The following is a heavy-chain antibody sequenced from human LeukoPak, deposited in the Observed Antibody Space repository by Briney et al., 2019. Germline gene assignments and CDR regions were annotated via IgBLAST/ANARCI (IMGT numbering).Heavy chain of an antibody. CDR2: ISGSGGST. J-gene: IGHJ1*01. CDR1: GFTFSSYA. CDR3: AKAPVAAGRAEYFQH. Sequence: QPGGSLRLSCAASGFTFSSYAMSWVRQAPGKGLEWVSAISGSGGSTYYADSVKGRFTISRDNSKNTLYLQMNSLRAEDTVVYYCAKAPVAAGRAEYFQHWGQGTLVTVSS. V-gene: IGHV3-23*01. D-gene: IGHD6-13*01.